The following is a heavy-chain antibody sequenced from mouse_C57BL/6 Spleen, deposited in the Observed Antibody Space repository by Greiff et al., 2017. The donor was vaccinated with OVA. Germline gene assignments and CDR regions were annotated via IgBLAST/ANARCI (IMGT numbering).Heavy chain of an antibody. Sequence: EVQRVESGGGLVQPGGSLKLSCAASGFTFSDYYMYWVRQTPEKRLEWVAYISNGGGSTYYPDTVKGRFTISRDNAKNTLYLQMSRLKSEDTAMYYCARSLYGNYPYAMDYWGQGTSVTVSS. CDR2: ISNGGGST. V-gene: IGHV5-12*01. CDR1: GFTFSDYY. D-gene: IGHD2-1*01. CDR3: ARSLYGNYPYAMDY. J-gene: IGHJ4*01.